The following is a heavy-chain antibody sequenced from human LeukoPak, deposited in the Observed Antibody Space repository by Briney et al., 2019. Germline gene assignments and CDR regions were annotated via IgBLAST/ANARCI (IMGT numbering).Heavy chain of an antibody. D-gene: IGHD1-26*01. CDR2: ISSSSSTI. V-gene: IGHV3-48*01. J-gene: IGHJ4*02. CDR3: AGDGGATPFDY. Sequence: GGSLRLSCAASGFTFSSYSMNWVRQAPGKGLEWVSYISSSSSTIYYADSVKGRFTISRDNAKNSLYLQMNSLRAEDTAVYYCAGDGGATPFDYWGQGTLVTVSS. CDR1: GFTFSSYS.